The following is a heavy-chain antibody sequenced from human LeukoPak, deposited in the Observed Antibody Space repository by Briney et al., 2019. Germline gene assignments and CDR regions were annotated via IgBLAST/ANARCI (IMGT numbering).Heavy chain of an antibody. CDR2: ISTTGSTV. CDR1: GFSFGGYE. V-gene: IGHV3-48*03. D-gene: IGHD3-22*01. Sequence: GGSLRLSCAASGFSFGGYEMNWVRQAPGKGLEWVSYISTTGSTVYYADSVEGRFTISRDNAKNLLYLQMNSLRAEDAAVYYCAKDFPHYYESSHGMDAWDQGTTVTVSS. CDR3: AKDFPHYYESSHGMDA. J-gene: IGHJ6*02.